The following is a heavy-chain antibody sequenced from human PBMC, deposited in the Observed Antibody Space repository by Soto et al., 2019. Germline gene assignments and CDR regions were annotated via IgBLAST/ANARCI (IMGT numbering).Heavy chain of an antibody. Sequence: PSETLSLTCAVYGASLSDNYCNWLRQPPGKGLEWIGEINHSGNTDYNPSLRSRVTISIDTSKNQLSLNLRSVSAADTAVYYCARGRGEFAAWGQGTPVTFSS. CDR3: ARGRGEFAA. J-gene: IGHJ5*02. V-gene: IGHV4-34*01. D-gene: IGHD2-21*01. CDR2: INHSGNT. CDR1: GASLSDNY.